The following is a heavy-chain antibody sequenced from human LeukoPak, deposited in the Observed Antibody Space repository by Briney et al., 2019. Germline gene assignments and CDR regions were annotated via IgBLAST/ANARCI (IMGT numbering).Heavy chain of an antibody. CDR3: ARDGVNYYGSGNWFDP. CDR2: IYYSGST. V-gene: IGHV4-39*02. CDR1: DGLIRSSDYY. J-gene: IGHJ5*02. Sequence: SETLSLTCTVSDGLIRSSDYYWGWIRQPPGKGLEWIGTIYYSGSTFYNPSLKSRLTISLDTSKNHFSLRLSSVTAADTAVYYCARDGVNYYGSGNWFDPWGQGSLVTVSS. D-gene: IGHD3-10*01.